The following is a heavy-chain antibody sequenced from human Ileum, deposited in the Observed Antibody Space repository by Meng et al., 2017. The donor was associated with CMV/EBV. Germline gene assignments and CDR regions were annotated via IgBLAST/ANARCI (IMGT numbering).Heavy chain of an antibody. V-gene: IGHV3-23*03. CDR3: AKENFSTYYDFWSGFQLIDY. J-gene: IGHJ4*03. CDR2: IYSGGSST. D-gene: IGHD3-3*01. Sequence: GESLKISCAASGFTFSSYAMSWVRQAPGKGLEWVSVIYSGGSSTYYADSVKGRFTISRDNSKNTLYLQMNSLRAEDTAVYYCAKENFSTYYDFWSGFQLIDYWGQGTTVTVSS. CDR1: GFTFSSYA.